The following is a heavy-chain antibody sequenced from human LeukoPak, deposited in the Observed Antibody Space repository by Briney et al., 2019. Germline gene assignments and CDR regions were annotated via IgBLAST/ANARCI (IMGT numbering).Heavy chain of an antibody. Sequence: ASVKVSCKASGYTFTSYGISWVRRAPGQGLEWMGWISAYNGNTNYAQKLQGRVTMTTDTSTSTAYMELRSLRSDDTAVYYCARRSQRFLEWLPHFDYWGQGTLVTVSS. V-gene: IGHV1-18*01. J-gene: IGHJ4*02. CDR1: GYTFTSYG. D-gene: IGHD3-3*01. CDR2: ISAYNGNT. CDR3: ARRSQRFLEWLPHFDY.